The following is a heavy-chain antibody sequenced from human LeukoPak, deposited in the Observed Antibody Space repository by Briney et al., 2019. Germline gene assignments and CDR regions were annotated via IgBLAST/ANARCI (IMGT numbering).Heavy chain of an antibody. D-gene: IGHD6-19*01. CDR1: GYTFTGYY. Sequence: ASVKVSCKASGYTFTGYYMHWVRQAPGQGLEWMGWINPNSGGTNYAQKFQGRVTMTRDTSISTAYTELSRLRSDDTAVYYCARIGSSSGYPNFDYWGQGTLVTVSS. V-gene: IGHV1-2*02. J-gene: IGHJ4*02. CDR3: ARIGSSSGYPNFDY. CDR2: INPNSGGT.